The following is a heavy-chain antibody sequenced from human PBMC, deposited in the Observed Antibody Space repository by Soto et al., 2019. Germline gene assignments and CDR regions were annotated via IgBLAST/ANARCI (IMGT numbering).Heavy chain of an antibody. CDR2: VYTDGTA. Sequence: QVHLQESGPGLVKPSGTLSLICTVSGNSMFNYYWSWIRQPAGKGLEWIGRVYTDGTAIYNPSLTSRVTMSVDMSKNQFSLNVNSVPAADTAVYYCAKGVFVDGDYMHPVMDVWGQGATVIVS. D-gene: IGHD4-17*01. J-gene: IGHJ6*02. V-gene: IGHV4-4*07. CDR1: GNSMFNYY. CDR3: AKGVFVDGDYMHPVMDV.